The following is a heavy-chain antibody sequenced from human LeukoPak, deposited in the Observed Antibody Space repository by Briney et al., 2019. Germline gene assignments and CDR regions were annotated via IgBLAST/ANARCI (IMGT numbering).Heavy chain of an antibody. CDR1: GYTFTSYY. CDR3: ARDEYSSSSFDY. D-gene: IGHD6-6*01. CDR2: INPSGGST. J-gene: IGHJ4*02. V-gene: IGHV1-46*01. Sequence: ASVKVSCKASGYTFTSYYMHWVRQAPGQGLEWMGIINPSGGSTSYAQKFQGRVTMTTDTSTSTAYMELRSLRSDDTAVYYCARDEYSSSSFDYWGQGTLVTVSS.